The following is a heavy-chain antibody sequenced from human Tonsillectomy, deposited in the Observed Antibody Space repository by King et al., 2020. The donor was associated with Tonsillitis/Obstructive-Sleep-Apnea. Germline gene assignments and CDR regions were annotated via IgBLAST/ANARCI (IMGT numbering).Heavy chain of an antibody. CDR3: AKDSPTTYYDYVWGQSLGPFDS. J-gene: IGHJ4*02. V-gene: IGHV3-30*18. Sequence: VQLVESGGGVVQPGRSLRLSCAASGFTFFSYGMHWVRQAPGKGLEWVAFISDDGSNKLYADSVKGRFTISRDNSKNTLYLQLNSLRAEDTAVYCCAKDSPTTYYDYVWGQSLGPFDSWGQGTPVTVSS. CDR1: GFTFFSYG. CDR2: ISDDGSNK. D-gene: IGHD3-16*01.